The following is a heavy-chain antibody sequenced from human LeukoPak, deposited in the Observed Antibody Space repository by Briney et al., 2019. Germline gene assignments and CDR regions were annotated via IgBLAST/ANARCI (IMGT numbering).Heavy chain of an antibody. CDR2: IIPIFGTA. V-gene: IGHV1-69*06. CDR3: ARAGPHYYYYYYYMDV. J-gene: IGHJ6*03. CDR1: GGTFSSYA. Sequence: SVKVSCKASGGTFSSYAISWVRQAPGQGLEWMGGIIPIFGTANYAQKFQGRVTITADKSTSTAYMELSSLRSEDTAVYYCARAGPHYYYYYYYMDVWGKGTTVTVSS.